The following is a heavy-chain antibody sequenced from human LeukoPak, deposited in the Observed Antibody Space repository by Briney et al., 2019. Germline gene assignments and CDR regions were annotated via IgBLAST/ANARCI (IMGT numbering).Heavy chain of an antibody. J-gene: IGHJ4*02. V-gene: IGHV3-53*01. CDR3: ARGWYYYDSSGYYYVDH. CDR1: GFTVSSNY. Sequence: GGSLRLSCAAPGFTVSSNYMTWVRQAPGKGLEWVSVIYSGGSTYYADSVKGRFTISRDNYKNTLYLQMNSLRAEDTAVYYCARGWYYYDSSGYYYVDHWGQGTLVTVSS. CDR2: IYSGGST. D-gene: IGHD3-22*01.